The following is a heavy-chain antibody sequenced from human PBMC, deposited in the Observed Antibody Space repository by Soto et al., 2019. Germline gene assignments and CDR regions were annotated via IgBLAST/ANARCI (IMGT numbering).Heavy chain of an antibody. J-gene: IGHJ4*02. D-gene: IGHD4-17*01. CDR1: GGSISSSSYY. CDR3: ARQTDYGKGREDTFDY. CDR2: IYYSGST. Sequence: PSETLSLTCTVSGGSISSSSYYWGWIRQPPGKGLEWIGSIYYSGSTYYNPSLKSRVTISVDTSKNQFSLKLSSVTAADTAVYYCARQTDYGKGREDTFDYWDQVTLVTVSS. V-gene: IGHV4-39*01.